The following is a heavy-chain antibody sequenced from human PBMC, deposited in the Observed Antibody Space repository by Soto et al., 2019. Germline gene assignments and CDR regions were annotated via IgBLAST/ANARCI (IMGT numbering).Heavy chain of an antibody. V-gene: IGHV3-66*01. CDR3: ARVIVRTSYYDSSGYYFNY. CDR1: GFNFDDYA. D-gene: IGHD3-22*01. Sequence: PGGSLRLSCAASGFNFDDYAMHWVRQIPGKGLEWVSVIYSGGSTYYADSVKGRFTISRDNSKNTLYLQMNSLRAEDTAVYYCARVIVRTSYYDSSGYYFNYWGQGTLVTVSS. J-gene: IGHJ4*02. CDR2: IYSGGST.